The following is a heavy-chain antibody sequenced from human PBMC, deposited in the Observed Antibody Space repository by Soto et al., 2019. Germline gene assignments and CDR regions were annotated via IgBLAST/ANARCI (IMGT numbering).Heavy chain of an antibody. D-gene: IGHD4-17*01. V-gene: IGHV5-51*01. CDR3: ARHQSDYRYGMDV. J-gene: IGHJ6*02. Sequence: PGESLKISCKGSGYSFTNYWIGWVRQMPGKGLEWMGIIYPSDSDTRYSPSFQGQVTISADKSISTAYLQWSSLKASDTAMYYCARHQSDYRYGMDVWGQGTTVTVSS. CDR2: IYPSDSDT. CDR1: GYSFTNYW.